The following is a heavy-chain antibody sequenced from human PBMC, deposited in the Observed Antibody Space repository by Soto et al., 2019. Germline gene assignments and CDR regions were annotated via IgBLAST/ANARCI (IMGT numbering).Heavy chain of an antibody. J-gene: IGHJ4*02. Sequence: SETLSLTCAVYGGSFSGYYWNWIRQPPGKGLEWIGEISHSGSTNYNPSLKSRVTTSVDTSKNQSSLKLSSVTAADTAVYYCARGIYYDFWSGYPGYFDYWGQGTLVTVSS. CDR2: ISHSGST. CDR3: ARGIYYDFWSGYPGYFDY. D-gene: IGHD3-3*01. V-gene: IGHV4-34*01. CDR1: GGSFSGYY.